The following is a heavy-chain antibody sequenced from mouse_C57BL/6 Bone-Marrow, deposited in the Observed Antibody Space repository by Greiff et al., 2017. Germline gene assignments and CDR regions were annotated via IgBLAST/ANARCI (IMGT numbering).Heavy chain of an antibody. Sequence: EVQVVESGGGLVKPGGSLKLSCAASGFTFSSYAMSWVRQTPEKRLEWVATISAGGSYTYYPDNVKGRSTFSRDNAKNTPYLQLSQLRTADTAMYYCAGGHYGHCGFDCWGKGTTLTVSS. CDR1: GFTFSSYA. J-gene: IGHJ2*01. V-gene: IGHV5-4*01. CDR3: AGGHYGHCGFDC. CDR2: ISAGGSYT. D-gene: IGHD2-1*01.